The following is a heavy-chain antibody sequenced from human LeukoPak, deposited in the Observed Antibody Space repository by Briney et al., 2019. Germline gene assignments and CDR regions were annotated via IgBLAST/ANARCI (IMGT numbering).Heavy chain of an antibody. CDR3: ARDEGGYGTLLDY. Sequence: PSQTLSLTCTVSGGSISSGHYYWSWIRQPPGKGLEWIGYIYYSGSTYYNPSLKSRVTISVDTSKNQLSLKLSSVTAADTAAYYCARDEGGYGTLLDYWGQGTLVTVSS. D-gene: IGHD5-18*01. V-gene: IGHV4-30-4*01. CDR2: IYYSGST. CDR1: GGSISSGHYY. J-gene: IGHJ4*02.